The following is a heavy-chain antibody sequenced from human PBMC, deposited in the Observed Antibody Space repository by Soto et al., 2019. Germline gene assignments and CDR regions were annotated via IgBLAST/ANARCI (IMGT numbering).Heavy chain of an antibody. D-gene: IGHD6-13*01. J-gene: IGHJ1*01. CDR1: GGSISSYY. Sequence: SETLSLTCTVSGGSISSYYWTWIRQPPGKGLEWIGYIYYSGSTYYNPSLKSRVTISVDTSKNQFSLRLNSVTAADTAVYYCARERDDSSWSSVEYFQHWGQGTLVTVSS. CDR2: IYYSGST. CDR3: ARERDDSSWSSVEYFQH. V-gene: IGHV4-59*01.